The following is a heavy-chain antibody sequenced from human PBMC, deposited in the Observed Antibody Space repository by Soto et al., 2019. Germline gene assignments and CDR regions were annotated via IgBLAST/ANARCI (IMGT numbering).Heavy chain of an antibody. V-gene: IGHV3-30*04. CDR1: GFSFSRHA. CDR2: ISFEGSNQ. D-gene: IGHD4-17*01. CDR3: TRVPTLIQVTNHCDI. J-gene: IGHJ3*02. Sequence: QVQLVESGGGLVQSGRSLRLSCAASGFSFSRHAMHWVRQTPDKGLEWGAVISFEGSNQFYADSVKGRFTISRDNTNNRLYLHMNSLRPEDTAMYYCTRVPTLIQVTNHCDIWGQGTMVTVSS.